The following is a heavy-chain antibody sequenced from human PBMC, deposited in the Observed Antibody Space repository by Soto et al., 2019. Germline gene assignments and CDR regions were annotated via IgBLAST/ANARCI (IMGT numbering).Heavy chain of an antibody. D-gene: IGHD6-25*01. J-gene: IGHJ4*02. V-gene: IGHV1-2*02. CDR3: ARSQRQLQPATDY. Sequence: QVQLVQSGAEVKKPGASVKVSCKASGYTFTDYYVHWVRQAPGQGLEWLGWLNPSGGGTNTAQKFHDRVTMTRDSSISTAYMELSSLRSDDTAVYYCARSQRQLQPATDYWGQGTLVSVSS. CDR1: GYTFTDYY. CDR2: LNPSGGGT.